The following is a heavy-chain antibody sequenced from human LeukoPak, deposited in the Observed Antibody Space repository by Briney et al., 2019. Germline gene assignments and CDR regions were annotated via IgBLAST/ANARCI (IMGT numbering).Heavy chain of an antibody. CDR3: ARVVAATYYYYYYMDV. D-gene: IGHD2-15*01. V-gene: IGHV4-59*01. J-gene: IGHJ6*03. Sequence: PSETLSLTCTASGGSISSYYWSWIRQPPGKGLEWIGYTYYSGSTNYNPSLKSRVTISVDTSKNQFSLKLSSVTAADTAVYYCARVVAATYYYYYYMDVWGKGTTVTVSS. CDR2: TYYSGST. CDR1: GGSISSYY.